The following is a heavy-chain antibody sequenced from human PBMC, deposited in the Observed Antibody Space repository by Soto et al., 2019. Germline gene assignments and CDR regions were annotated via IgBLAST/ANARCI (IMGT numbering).Heavy chain of an antibody. CDR1: GGSISSGDYY. V-gene: IGHV4-30-4*01. J-gene: IGHJ5*02. D-gene: IGHD3-22*01. CDR3: ARGYYDSSGYYHGWFDP. CDR2: IYYSGST. Sequence: SETLSLTCTVSGGSISSGDYYWSWIRQPPGKGLEWIGYIYYSGSTYYNPSLKSRVTISVDTSKSQFSLKLSSVTAADTAVYYCARGYYDSSGYYHGWFDPWGQGTLVTVSS.